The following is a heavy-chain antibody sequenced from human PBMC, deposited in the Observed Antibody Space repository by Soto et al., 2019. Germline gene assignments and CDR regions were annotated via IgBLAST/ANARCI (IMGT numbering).Heavy chain of an antibody. CDR2: IKTDGSEK. J-gene: IGHJ6*02. Sequence: VQLVESGGGLVQPGGSLRLSCEASGFTFSAYWMGWVRQAPGTGLQWVATIKTDGSEKYYVDSVTGRFTISRDNAKNSLYLQLNTLRAEDTGVYYCARPVRGSPEDVWGQGTTVTVSS. CDR3: ARPVRGSPEDV. CDR1: GFTFSAYW. V-gene: IGHV3-7*05. D-gene: IGHD3-16*01.